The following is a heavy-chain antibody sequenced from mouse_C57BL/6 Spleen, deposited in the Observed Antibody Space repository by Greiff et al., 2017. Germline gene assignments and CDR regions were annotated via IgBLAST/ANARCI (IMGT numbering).Heavy chain of an antibody. D-gene: IGHD3-2*02. V-gene: IGHV5-16*01. Sequence: EVKLVESEGGLVQPGSSMKLSCTASGFTFSDYYMAWVRQVPEKGLEWVANINYDGSSTYYLDSLKSRFIISRDNAKNILYLQMSSLKSEDTATYYCAREVDSSGPDYYAMDYWGQGTSVTVSS. CDR3: AREVDSSGPDYYAMDY. CDR2: INYDGSST. CDR1: GFTFSDYY. J-gene: IGHJ4*01.